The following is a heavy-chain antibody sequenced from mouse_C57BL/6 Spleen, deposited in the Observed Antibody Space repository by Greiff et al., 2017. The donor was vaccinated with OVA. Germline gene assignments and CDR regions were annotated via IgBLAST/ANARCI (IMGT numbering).Heavy chain of an antibody. J-gene: IGHJ4*01. Sequence: QVQLQQSGAELVKPGASVKISCKASGYAFSSYWMNWVKQRPGKGLEWIGQIYPGDGDTNYNGKFKGKATLTADKSSSTAYMQLSSLTSEDSAVYFCARFITTVAHYAMDDWGQGTSVTVSS. CDR3: ARFITTVAHYAMDD. CDR1: GYAFSSYW. CDR2: IYPGDGDT. D-gene: IGHD1-1*01. V-gene: IGHV1-80*01.